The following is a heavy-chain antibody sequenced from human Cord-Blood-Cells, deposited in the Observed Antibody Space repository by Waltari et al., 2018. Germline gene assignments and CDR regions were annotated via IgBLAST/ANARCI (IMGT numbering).Heavy chain of an antibody. D-gene: IGHD1-1*01. Sequence: EVQLVQSGAEVKKPGESLKISCKGSGYSFTSYWIGWVRQMPWKGLEWMGVIYPGGSDSSYSPSFQGQVTISADKSISTAYLQWSSLKASDTAMYYCARRAGTTWYNWFDPWGQGTLVTVSS. CDR1: GYSFTSYW. V-gene: IGHV5-51*01. CDR3: ARRAGTTWYNWFDP. CDR2: IYPGGSDS. J-gene: IGHJ5*02.